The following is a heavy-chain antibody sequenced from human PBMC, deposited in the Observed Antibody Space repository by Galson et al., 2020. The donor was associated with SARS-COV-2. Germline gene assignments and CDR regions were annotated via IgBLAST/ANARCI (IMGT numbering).Heavy chain of an antibody. D-gene: IGHD3-16*01. CDR2: IYYSGST. CDR3: ARSIMITFGGYRSGAFDI. CDR1: GGSISSYY. Sequence: SETLSLTCTVSGGSISSYYWSWIRQPPGKGLEWIGYIYYSGSTNYNPSLKSRVTISVDTSKNQFSLKLSSVTAADTAVYYCARSIMITFGGYRSGAFDIWGQGTMVTVSS. V-gene: IGHV4-59*01. J-gene: IGHJ3*02.